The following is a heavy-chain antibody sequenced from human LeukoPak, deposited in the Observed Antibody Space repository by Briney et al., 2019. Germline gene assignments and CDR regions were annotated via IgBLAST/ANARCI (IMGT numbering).Heavy chain of an antibody. V-gene: IGHV3-20*04. CDR2: INWNGGST. J-gene: IGHJ4*02. CDR1: GFTFSSYG. D-gene: IGHD6-19*01. CDR3: ARHIGATYSSGWYYFDY. Sequence: GGSLRLSCAASGFTFSSYGMSWVRQAPGKGLEWVSGINWNGGSTGYADSVKGRFTISRDNAKNSLYLQLNSLRAEDTALYYCARHIGATYSSGWYYFDYWGQGTLVTVSS.